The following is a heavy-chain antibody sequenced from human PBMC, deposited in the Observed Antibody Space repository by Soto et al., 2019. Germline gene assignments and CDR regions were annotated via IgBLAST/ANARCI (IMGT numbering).Heavy chain of an antibody. CDR3: AREESLAYYDFWSGYPYNWFDP. D-gene: IGHD3-3*01. Sequence: GGTNYAQKFQGRVTMTRDTSISTAYMELSRLRSDDTAVYYCAREESLAYYDFWSGYPYNWFDPWGQGTLVTVSS. J-gene: IGHJ5*02. CDR2: GGT. V-gene: IGHV1-2*02.